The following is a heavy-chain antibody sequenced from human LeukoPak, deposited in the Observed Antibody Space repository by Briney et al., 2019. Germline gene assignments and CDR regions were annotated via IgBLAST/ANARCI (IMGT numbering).Heavy chain of an antibody. CDR2: IKSKTDGGTT. J-gene: IGHJ4*02. CDR1: GFTFSNAW. CDR3: ARGGVYCSSVSCSVDY. V-gene: IGHV3-15*01. D-gene: IGHD2-2*01. Sequence: GGSLRLSCAASGFTFSNAWMSWVRQAPGKGLEWVGRIKSKTDGGTTDYAAPVKGRFTISRDDSKSIAYLQMNSLKTEDTAVYYCARGGVYCSSVSCSVDYWGQGILVTVSS.